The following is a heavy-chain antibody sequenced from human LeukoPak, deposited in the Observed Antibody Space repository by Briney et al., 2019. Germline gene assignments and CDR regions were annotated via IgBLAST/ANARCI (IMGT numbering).Heavy chain of an antibody. Sequence: SETLSLTCTVSGGSISSGGYYWRWIRQHPGKGLEWIGYIYYSGSTYYNPSLKSRVTTSVDTSKNQFSLKLSSVTAADTAVYYCARTSGLPAAIFDYWGQGTLVTVSS. J-gene: IGHJ4*02. CDR3: ARTSGLPAAIFDY. CDR1: GGSISSGGYY. V-gene: IGHV4-31*03. CDR2: IYYSGST. D-gene: IGHD2-2*02.